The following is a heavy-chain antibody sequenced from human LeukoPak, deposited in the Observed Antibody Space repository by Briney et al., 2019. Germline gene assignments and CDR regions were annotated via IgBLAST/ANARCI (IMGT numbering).Heavy chain of an antibody. CDR3: ARVGYCSTTSCYWRAFDY. CDR1: GFTVSSNY. CDR2: IYSGGST. J-gene: IGHJ4*02. D-gene: IGHD2-2*01. V-gene: IGHV3-53*01. Sequence: PGGSLRLSCAASGFTVSSNYMSWVRQAPGKGLEWVSVIYSGGSTYYADSVKGRFTISRDNSKNTLYLQMNSLRAEDTAVYYCARVGYCSTTSCYWRAFDYWGQGTLVTVSS.